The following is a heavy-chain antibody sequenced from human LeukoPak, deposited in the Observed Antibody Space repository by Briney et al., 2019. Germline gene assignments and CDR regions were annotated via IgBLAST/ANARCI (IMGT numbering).Heavy chain of an antibody. D-gene: IGHD2-2*01. CDR2: ISLDGSNK. CDR3: AKEGPTAFGVPAHYGMDV. V-gene: IGHV3-30*18. Sequence: GRSLRLSCAASVFTFSSYVMHWVRQAPGRGLEWVADISLDGSNKYYADSAKGRFTISRDNSKNTLYLQRNSIRAEDTAVYYCAKEGPTAFGVPAHYGMDVWGKRKTVSASS. J-gene: IGHJ6*04. CDR1: VFTFSSYV.